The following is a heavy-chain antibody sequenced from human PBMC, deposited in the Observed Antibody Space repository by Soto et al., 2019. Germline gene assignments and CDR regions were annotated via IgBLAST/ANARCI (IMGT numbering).Heavy chain of an antibody. CDR3: VRQYSAYDI. D-gene: IGHD4-4*01. V-gene: IGHV3-74*03. CDR2: IISDGSVT. CDR1: GFTFSDHW. Sequence: EAQLVESGGGLVQPGGSLRLSCVASGFTFSDHWMQWVRQVPGERPAWVSRIISDGSVTADADSVRGRVTISRDNAKNTLYLQMNSLRVDDTAMYYCVRQYSAYDIWGQGTMVTVSS. J-gene: IGHJ3*02.